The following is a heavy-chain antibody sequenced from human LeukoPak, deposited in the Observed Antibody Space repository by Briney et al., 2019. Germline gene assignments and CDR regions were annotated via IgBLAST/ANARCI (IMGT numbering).Heavy chain of an antibody. Sequence: ASVKVSCKASGYTFTSYYMHWVRQAPGQGLEWMGIINPSGGSTSYAQKFQGRVTITADKSTSTAYIELSSLRSEDTAVYYCARAYYYGSGSYSPYFDYWGQGTLVTVSS. CDR2: INPSGGST. CDR1: GYTFTSYY. J-gene: IGHJ4*02. CDR3: ARAYYYGSGSYSPYFDY. D-gene: IGHD3-10*01. V-gene: IGHV1-46*01.